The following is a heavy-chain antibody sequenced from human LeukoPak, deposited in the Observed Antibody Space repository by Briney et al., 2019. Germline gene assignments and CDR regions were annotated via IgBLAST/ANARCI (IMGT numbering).Heavy chain of an antibody. J-gene: IGHJ5*02. Sequence: GGSLRLSCAASGFTFSTYSMNWLRQAPGKELDWLAAISGGGSYKYYADSVKGGFTISRDNAKNTLYLQMNSLRVEDTPTYYCATSDGGFGGLWVWFGPWGQGTLVTVSS. V-gene: IGHV3-23*01. CDR3: ATSDGGFGGLWVWFGP. CDR1: GFTFSTYS. D-gene: IGHD3-10*01. CDR2: ISGGGSYK.